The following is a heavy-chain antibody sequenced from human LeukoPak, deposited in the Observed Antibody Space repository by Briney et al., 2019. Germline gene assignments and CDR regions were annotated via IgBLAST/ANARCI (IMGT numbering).Heavy chain of an antibody. D-gene: IGHD6-13*01. J-gene: IGHJ6*03. V-gene: IGHV4-34*01. CDR1: GGSFSGYY. Sequence: SETLSLTCAVYGGSFSGYYWSWIRQPPEKGLEWIGEINHSGSTNYNPSLKSRVTISVDTSKNQFSLKLSSVTAADTAVYYCARLQQQLVRRYYYYYMDVWGKGTTVTISS. CDR3: ARLQQQLVRRYYYYYMDV. CDR2: INHSGST.